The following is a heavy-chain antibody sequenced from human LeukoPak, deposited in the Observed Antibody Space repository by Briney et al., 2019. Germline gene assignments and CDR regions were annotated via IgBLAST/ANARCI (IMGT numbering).Heavy chain of an antibody. Sequence: GASVKVSCTASGYTFANYDINWVRQATGQGLEWMGWMNPNTGNTGYSQKFQGRVTMTRNTSISTAYMELSSLRSEDTAVYYCARPVRSSDWYRWELGHWGQGTLVTVSS. CDR1: GYTFANYD. CDR3: ARPVRSSDWYRWELGH. J-gene: IGHJ4*02. V-gene: IGHV1-8*01. CDR2: MNPNTGNT. D-gene: IGHD6-19*01.